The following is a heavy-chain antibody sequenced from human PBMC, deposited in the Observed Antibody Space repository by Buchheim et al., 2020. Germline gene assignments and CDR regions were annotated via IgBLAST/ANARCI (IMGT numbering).Heavy chain of an antibody. CDR1: GGSFSGYY. D-gene: IGHD1-20*01. CDR3: ARGLYSWGEFDY. J-gene: IGHJ4*02. CDR2: INHSGST. Sequence: QVQLQQWGAGLLKPSETLSLTCAVYGGSFSGYYWSWIRQPPGKGPEWIGEINHSGSTNYNPSLKSRVTIPVDTSKNQFSLKLSSVTAADTAVYYCARGLYSWGEFDYWGQGTL. V-gene: IGHV4-34*01.